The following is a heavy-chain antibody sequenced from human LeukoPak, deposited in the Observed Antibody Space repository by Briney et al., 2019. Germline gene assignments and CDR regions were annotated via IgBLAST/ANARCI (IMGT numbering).Heavy chain of an antibody. Sequence: GGSLRLSCAASGFTFDDYGMSWVRQAPGKGLEWVSGINWNGGRTGYADSVKGRFAISRDNAKNSLYLEMNSLRAEDTALYYCARVPPLVRGYSYLGGGYYNYMDVWGKGTTVTVSS. CDR2: INWNGGRT. V-gene: IGHV3-20*04. CDR3: ARVPPLVRGYSYLGGGYYNYMDV. D-gene: IGHD5-18*01. J-gene: IGHJ6*03. CDR1: GFTFDDYG.